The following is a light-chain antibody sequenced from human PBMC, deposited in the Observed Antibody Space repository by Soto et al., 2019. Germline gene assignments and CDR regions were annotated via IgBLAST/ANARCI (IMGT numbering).Light chain of an antibody. Sequence: DTVLTQSPVTLSLSPGERATLSCRASQSISTYLAWYQQKPGQAPRLLIYGASSRATGIPDRFSGSGSGTDFTLTISRLEPEDFAVYYCQQYGSSPRTFGQGTKVDIK. J-gene: IGKJ1*01. V-gene: IGKV3-20*01. CDR3: QQYGSSPRT. CDR2: GAS. CDR1: QSISTY.